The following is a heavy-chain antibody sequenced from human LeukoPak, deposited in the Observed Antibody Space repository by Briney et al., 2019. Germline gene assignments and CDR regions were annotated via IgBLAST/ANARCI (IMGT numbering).Heavy chain of an antibody. D-gene: IGHD1-26*01. V-gene: IGHV3-21*01. CDR1: GFTFSNYN. J-gene: IGHJ4*02. CDR3: ARASGTYFEYYFDY. CDR2: ISGISSYI. Sequence: PGGSLRLSCAASGFTFSNYNMNWVRQTPGKRLEWVSSISGISSYIYYRDSVKGRFTTSRDNARNELYLQLNSLRAEDTAVYYCARASGTYFEYYFDYWGQGTLVTVSS.